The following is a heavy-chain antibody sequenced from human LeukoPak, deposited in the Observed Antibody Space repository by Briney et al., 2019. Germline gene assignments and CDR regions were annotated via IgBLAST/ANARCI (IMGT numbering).Heavy chain of an antibody. V-gene: IGHV3-21*01. J-gene: IGHJ6*03. D-gene: IGHD6-13*01. CDR3: AREGGSSSWPSYYYYYYMDV. CDR2: ISSSSSYI. Sequence: KPGGSLRLSCAASGFTFSSYSMNWVRQAPGKGLEWVSSISSSSSYIYYADSVKGRFTISRDNAKNSLYLQMNSLRAEDTAVYYCAREGGSSSWPSYYYYYYMDVWGKGTTVTVSS. CDR1: GFTFSSYS.